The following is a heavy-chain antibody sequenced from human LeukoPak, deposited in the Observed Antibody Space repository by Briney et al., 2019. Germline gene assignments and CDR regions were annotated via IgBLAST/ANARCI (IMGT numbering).Heavy chain of an antibody. Sequence: GGSLRLSCAASGFTFSSYGMHWVRQAPGKGLEWVAVISYDGSNKYYADSVKGRFTISRDNSKNTLYLQMNSLRAEDTAVYYCAKVYCSSTSCRHYYYYGVDVWGQGTTVTVSS. V-gene: IGHV3-30*18. D-gene: IGHD2-2*01. CDR1: GFTFSSYG. J-gene: IGHJ6*02. CDR3: AKVYCSSTSCRHYYYYGVDV. CDR2: ISYDGSNK.